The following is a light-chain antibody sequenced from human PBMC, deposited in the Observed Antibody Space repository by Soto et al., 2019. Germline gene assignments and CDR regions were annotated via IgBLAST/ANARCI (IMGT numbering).Light chain of an antibody. J-gene: IGKJ3*01. CDR3: QQDGCSPFT. V-gene: IGKV3-20*01. CDR1: QSVSSSY. Sequence: EVVLTQSPGALSLSPGGRATRSCRASQSVSSSYLAWYQHKPGQAPRLLIYGASSRATGIPDRFSGSGSGTDFTLTISRLEPEDFAVYYCQQDGCSPFTFGAGTKVDIK. CDR2: GAS.